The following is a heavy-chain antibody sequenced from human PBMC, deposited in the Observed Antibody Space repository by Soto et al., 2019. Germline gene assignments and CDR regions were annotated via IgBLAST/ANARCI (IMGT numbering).Heavy chain of an antibody. CDR3: AKDPGYCSGGSCWAYYFDY. D-gene: IGHD2-15*01. V-gene: IGHV3-23*01. CDR1: GFTFSSYA. CDR2: ISGSGGST. Sequence: EVQLLESGGGLVQPGGSLRLSCAASGFTFSSYAMSWVRQAPGKGLEWVSAISGSGGSTYYADSVKGRFTISRDNSKNTLYLQMSSLRAEDTAVYYCAKDPGYCSGGSCWAYYFDYWGQGTLVTVSS. J-gene: IGHJ4*02.